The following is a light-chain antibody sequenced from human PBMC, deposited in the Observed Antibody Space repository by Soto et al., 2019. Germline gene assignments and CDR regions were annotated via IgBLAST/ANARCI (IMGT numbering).Light chain of an antibody. CDR1: QDISHY. V-gene: IGKV1-33*01. CDR3: QQYDDLQIT. J-gene: IGKJ5*01. CDR2: DAS. Sequence: DIQMTQSPSSLSASVGDTVTITCQASQDISHYLNWYQQKPGKALKLLIYDASNLHPGVPSRFRGSGSGTEFSFTITSLQPEDVGTYYCQQYDDLQITFGQGTRLKIK.